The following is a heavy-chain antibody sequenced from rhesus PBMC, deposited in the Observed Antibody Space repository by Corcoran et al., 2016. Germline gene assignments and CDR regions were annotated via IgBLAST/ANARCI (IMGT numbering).Heavy chain of an antibody. CDR1: GFTFSSYG. J-gene: IGHJ4*01. Sequence: EVQLVETGGGLVQPGGSLKLSCAASGFTFSSYGRSWVRQAPGKGLEWVSTINSGGGSTYYADSVKGRFTISRDNSKNTLSLQMSSLRAEDTAVYYCAKVGYSGSWGDWGQGVLVTVSS. CDR2: INSGGGST. V-gene: IGHV3S5*01. CDR3: AKVGYSGSWGD. D-gene: IGHD6-25*01.